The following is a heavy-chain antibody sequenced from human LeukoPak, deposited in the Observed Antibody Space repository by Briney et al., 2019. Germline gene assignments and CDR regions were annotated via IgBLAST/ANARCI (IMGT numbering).Heavy chain of an antibody. J-gene: IGHJ4*02. D-gene: IGHD6-19*01. CDR1: GGTFSSYA. V-gene: IGHV1-69*05. CDR2: IIPIFGTA. CDR3: ARSARNRKQWLDEYYFDY. Sequence: SVKVSCKASGGTFSSYAISWVRQAPGQGLEWMGRIIPIFGTANYAQKFQGRVTITTDESTSTAYTELSSLRSEDTAVYYCARSARNRKQWLDEYYFDYWGQGTLVTVSS.